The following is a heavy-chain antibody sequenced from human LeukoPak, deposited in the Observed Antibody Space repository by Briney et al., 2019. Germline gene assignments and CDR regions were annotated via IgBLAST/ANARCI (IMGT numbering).Heavy chain of an antibody. J-gene: IGHJ2*01. CDR3: ARQPGMTAKSWYFDL. Sequence: GESLKISCEGSGYTFTKYWIGWVRQMPGKGLEWMGIIHPGDSHTWYSPSLQGQVTISADKSISMAYLQWSSLKASDTAMYFCARQPGMTAKSWYFDLWDRGTLVTVSS. CDR2: IHPGDSHT. D-gene: IGHD2-2*01. V-gene: IGHV5-51*01. CDR1: GYTFTKYW.